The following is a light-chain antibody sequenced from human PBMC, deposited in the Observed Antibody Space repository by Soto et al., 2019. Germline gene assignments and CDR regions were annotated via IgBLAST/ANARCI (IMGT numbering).Light chain of an antibody. Sequence: DIVLTQSPATLSLSPGERATLSCRASQSVSRYLAWYQQKPGQAPRLLIYDASNRATGIPARFSGSGSGTDFTLTISSLEPEDFAVYYCPQRSDWPSTFGGGTKVEI. CDR1: QSVSRY. CDR2: DAS. J-gene: IGKJ4*01. V-gene: IGKV3-11*01. CDR3: PQRSDWPST.